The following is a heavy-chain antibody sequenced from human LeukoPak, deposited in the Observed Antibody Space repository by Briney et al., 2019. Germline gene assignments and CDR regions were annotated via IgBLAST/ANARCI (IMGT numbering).Heavy chain of an antibody. Sequence: PGGSLRLSCAASGFTFSSYEMNWVRQAPGKGLEWVSYISSSGSTIYYADSVKGRFTISRDDSKTTLYLLMNSLRAEDTAVYYCARELRTIFGVVDYWGQGTLVTVSS. J-gene: IGHJ4*02. V-gene: IGHV3-48*03. CDR2: ISSSGSTI. CDR1: GFTFSSYE. CDR3: ARELRTIFGVVDY. D-gene: IGHD3-3*01.